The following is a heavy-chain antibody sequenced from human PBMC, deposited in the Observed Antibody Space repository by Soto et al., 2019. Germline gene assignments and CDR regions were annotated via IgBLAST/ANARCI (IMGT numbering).Heavy chain of an antibody. J-gene: IGHJ3*02. CDR1: GGSISSGGYS. Sequence: LSLTCAVSGGSISSGGYSWSWIRQPPGKGLEWIGYIYHSGSTYYNPSLKSRVTISVDRSKNQFSLNLSSVTAADTAVYYCARAPAFDIWGQGTMVTVS. CDR2: IYHSGST. CDR3: ARAPAFDI. V-gene: IGHV4-30-2*01.